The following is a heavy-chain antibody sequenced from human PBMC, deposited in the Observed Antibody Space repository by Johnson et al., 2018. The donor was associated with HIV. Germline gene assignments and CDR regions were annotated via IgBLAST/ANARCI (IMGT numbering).Heavy chain of an antibody. CDR3: AFEEPYSAAAGIDAFDI. J-gene: IGHJ3*02. D-gene: IGHD6-13*01. CDR1: GFTFSSYA. Sequence: QVQLVESGGGVVQPGRSPRLSCAASGFTFSSYAMHWVRQAPGKGLEWVAVISYDGSNKYYADSVKGRFTIPRDNSKNTLNLQMNSLRAEDTAVYYCAFEEPYSAAAGIDAFDIWGQGTMVTVSS. V-gene: IGHV3-30*04. CDR2: ISYDGSNK.